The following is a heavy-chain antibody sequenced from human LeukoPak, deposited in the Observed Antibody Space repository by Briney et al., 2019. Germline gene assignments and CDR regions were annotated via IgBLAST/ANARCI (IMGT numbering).Heavy chain of an antibody. CDR3: ASGEWGLHPYYFDY. CDR1: GGSISSGDYY. J-gene: IGHJ4*02. D-gene: IGHD3-10*01. V-gene: IGHV4-30-4*08. CDR2: IYYSGST. Sequence: PSETLSLTCTVSGGSISSGDYYWSWIRQPPGKGLEWIGYIYYSGSTYYNPSLKSRVTISVDTSKNQFSLKLSSVTAADTAVYYCASGEWGLHPYYFDYWGQGTLVTVSS.